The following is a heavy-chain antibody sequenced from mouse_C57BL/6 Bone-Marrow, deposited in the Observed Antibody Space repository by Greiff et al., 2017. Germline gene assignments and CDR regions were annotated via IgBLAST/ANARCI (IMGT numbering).Heavy chain of an antibody. Sequence: QVQLKQPGAELVKPGASVKLSCKASGYTFTSYWMQWVKQRPGQGLEWIGEIDPSDSYTNYNQKFKGQAALTVDTSSSTAYMQLSNLTSEDSAVYYCASPLWDQWAYWGQGTLVTVSA. J-gene: IGHJ3*01. CDR1: GYTFTSYW. V-gene: IGHV1-50*01. CDR3: ASPLWDQWAY. D-gene: IGHD4-1*01. CDR2: IDPSDSYT.